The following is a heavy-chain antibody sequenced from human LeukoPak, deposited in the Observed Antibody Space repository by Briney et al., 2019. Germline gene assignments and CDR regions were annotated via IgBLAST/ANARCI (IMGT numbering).Heavy chain of an antibody. Sequence: SETLSLTCTVSGGSFSNSNYYWAWLRRPPGKGLEWIGSFYYAGKTYFNPSLKSRVAISVDTSRNQFSLRLTSVSVADTGFYYCARRAHVGMPIWGQGTLVTVSS. J-gene: IGHJ3*02. V-gene: IGHV4-39*01. CDR1: GGSFSNSNYY. CDR2: FYYAGKT. D-gene: IGHD2-2*01. CDR3: ARRAHVGMPI.